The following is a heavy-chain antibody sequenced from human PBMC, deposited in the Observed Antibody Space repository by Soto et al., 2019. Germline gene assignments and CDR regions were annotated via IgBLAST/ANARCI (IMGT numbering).Heavy chain of an antibody. V-gene: IGHV1-46*01. CDR3: ARWGRPPRVRGQLDH. J-gene: IGHJ4*02. D-gene: IGHD3-10*01. CDR2: INPSDATT. Sequence: QVQLVQSGAEVKKPGASVKVSCKASGYTFINYYMQWVRQAPGQGLEWMGIINPSDATTFYAQKFQGRVPLTRDTFTSTVSMELSSLRSEDTAVYYCARWGRPPRVRGQLDHWGQGTLVTVSS. CDR1: GYTFINYY.